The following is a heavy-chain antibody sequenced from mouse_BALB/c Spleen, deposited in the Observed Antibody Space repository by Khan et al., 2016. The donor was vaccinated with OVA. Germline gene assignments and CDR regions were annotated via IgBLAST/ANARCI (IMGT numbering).Heavy chain of an antibody. CDR3: AGTYYGNYREAMDY. J-gene: IGHJ4*01. V-gene: IGHV2-6-7*01. D-gene: IGHD2-10*01. CDR2: IWGDGST. CDR1: GFSLTGYG. Sequence: QVQLKESGPGLVAPSQSLSITCTASGFSLTGYGVNWVRQPPGKGLEWLGMIWGDGSTDYNSPLKSRLSISKDNSKSQALLTMNSLQTDDTARDYCAGTYYGNYREAMDYWGQGTSVTVSS.